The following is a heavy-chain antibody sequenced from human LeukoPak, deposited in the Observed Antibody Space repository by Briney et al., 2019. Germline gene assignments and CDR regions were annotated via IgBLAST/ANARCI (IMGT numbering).Heavy chain of an antibody. J-gene: IGHJ4*02. V-gene: IGHV4-4*07. CDR1: GGSTSSYY. CDR3: ARVRYSDSSVLIRKRSYYFDY. D-gene: IGHD3-22*01. CDR2: ISTSGST. Sequence: SGPTLVKPSETLSLTCTVSGGSTSSYYWSWIRQPAGKGLESIGHISTSGSTNYSPSLKSRVTMSVDTSKNQFSLKLSSVTAADTAVYYCARVRYSDSSVLIRKRSYYFDYWGQGTLVTVSS.